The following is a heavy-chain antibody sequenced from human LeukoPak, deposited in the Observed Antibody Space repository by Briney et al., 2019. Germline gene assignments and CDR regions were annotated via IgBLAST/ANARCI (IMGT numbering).Heavy chain of an antibody. CDR2: ISGSGGST. D-gene: IGHD4-4*01. J-gene: IGHJ6*02. CDR3: ARALLRLQPHFYGMDV. CDR1: GFTFSSYA. Sequence: GGSLRLSCAASGFTFSSYAMSWVRQAPGKGLEWVSAISGSGGSTYYADSVKGRFTISRDNAKNSLYLQMNSLRAEDTAVYYCARALLRLQPHFYGMDVWGQGTTVTISS. V-gene: IGHV3-23*01.